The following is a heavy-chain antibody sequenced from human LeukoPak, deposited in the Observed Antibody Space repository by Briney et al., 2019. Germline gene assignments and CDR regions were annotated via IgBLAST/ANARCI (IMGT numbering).Heavy chain of an antibody. J-gene: IGHJ4*02. CDR1: GFTFSAYA. Sequence: GGSLRLSCAASGFTFSAYAMTWVRQAPGKGLEWVSIIRGNGGGTYYADSVKGRFNIFRDNSENTLYLQMNSLRVDDTAVYYCARVGQYYDFRSGFDFWGQGALVIVSS. CDR3: ARVGQYYDFRSGFDF. V-gene: IGHV3-23*01. D-gene: IGHD3-3*01. CDR2: IRGNGGGT.